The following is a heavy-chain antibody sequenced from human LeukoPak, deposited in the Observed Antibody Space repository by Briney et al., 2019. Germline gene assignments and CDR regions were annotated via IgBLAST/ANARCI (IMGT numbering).Heavy chain of an antibody. CDR1: GGSISSGSYY. V-gene: IGHV4-61*02. CDR2: IYTSGST. J-gene: IGHJ4*02. Sequence: SETLSLTCTVSGGSISSGSYYRSWIRQPAGKGLEWIGRIYTSGSTDYNPSLKSRVTISVDTSKNQFSLKLSSVTAADTAVYYCASGIAADLYWGQGTLVTVSS. CDR3: ASGIAADLY. D-gene: IGHD6-13*01.